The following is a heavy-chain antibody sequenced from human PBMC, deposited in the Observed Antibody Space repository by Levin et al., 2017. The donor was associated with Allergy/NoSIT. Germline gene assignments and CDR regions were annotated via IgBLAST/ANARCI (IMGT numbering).Heavy chain of an antibody. Sequence: ASVKVSCKASGYTFTSYYMHWVRQAPGQGLEWMGIINPSGGSTSYAQKFQGRVTMTRDTSTSTVYMELSSLRSEDTAVYYCARDPRGYGDYVELFDYWGQGTLVTVSS. J-gene: IGHJ4*02. V-gene: IGHV1-46*01. CDR1: GYTFTSYY. D-gene: IGHD4-17*01. CDR2: INPSGGST. CDR3: ARDPRGYGDYVELFDY.